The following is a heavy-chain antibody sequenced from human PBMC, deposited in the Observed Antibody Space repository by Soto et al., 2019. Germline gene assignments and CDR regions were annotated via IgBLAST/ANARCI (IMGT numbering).Heavy chain of an antibody. J-gene: IGHJ4*02. V-gene: IGHV4-59*01. CDR2: AYYTGST. CDR3: ARDKGYSSSWTLFDY. Sequence: ETLSLTCTVSGDPISDYYWSWIRQAPGKGLEWIGYAYYTGSTNYNPSLKSRVTISVDTSKNQFSLKLSSVTAADTAVYYCARDKGYSSSWTLFDYWGQGTLVTVSS. CDR1: GDPISDYY. D-gene: IGHD6-13*01.